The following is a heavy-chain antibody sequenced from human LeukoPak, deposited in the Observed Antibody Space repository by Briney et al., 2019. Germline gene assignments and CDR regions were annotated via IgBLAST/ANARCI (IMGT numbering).Heavy chain of an antibody. J-gene: IGHJ4*02. CDR1: GFTFRNNA. V-gene: IGHV3-30*04. Sequence: AGGSLRLSCAASGFTFRNNAMHWVRQAPGKGLEWLTVIANDGSNKYYAESVKGRFTISRDNSKNTLSLQMNSLRVEDTAVYFCAREWLSPQGGLDSWGQGTLVIVSS. CDR3: AREWLSPQGGLDS. D-gene: IGHD3-22*01. CDR2: IANDGSNK.